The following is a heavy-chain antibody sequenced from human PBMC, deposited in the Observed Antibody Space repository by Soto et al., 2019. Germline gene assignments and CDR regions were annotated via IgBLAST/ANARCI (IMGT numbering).Heavy chain of an antibody. CDR1: GGTFSSYA. Sequence: QVQLVQSGAEVKKPGSSVKVSCKASGGTFSSYAISWVRQAPGQGLEWMGGIIPIFGTANYAQKFQGRVKITADEATSTAYMELSSLRSEDTAVYYCARAPGTMILSGGGNWFDPWGQGTLVTVSS. CDR2: IIPIFGTA. CDR3: ARAPGTMILSGGGNWFDP. V-gene: IGHV1-69*01. D-gene: IGHD3-22*01. J-gene: IGHJ5*02.